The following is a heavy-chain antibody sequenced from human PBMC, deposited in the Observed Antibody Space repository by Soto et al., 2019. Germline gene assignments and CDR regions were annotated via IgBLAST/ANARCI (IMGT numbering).Heavy chain of an antibody. J-gene: IGHJ5*02. D-gene: IGHD3-22*01. CDR1: GFTFISYA. V-gene: IGHV3-30*04. CDR3: ARGGKGLLQPNWFDP. CDR2: ISYDGSNK. Sequence: GGSLRLSCEASGFTFISYAMHWVRQAPGKGLEWVAVISYDGSNKYYADFVKGRLSISRDNSKNTLYLQMNSLRAEDTAVYYCARGGKGLLQPNWFDPWGQGTLVTVSS.